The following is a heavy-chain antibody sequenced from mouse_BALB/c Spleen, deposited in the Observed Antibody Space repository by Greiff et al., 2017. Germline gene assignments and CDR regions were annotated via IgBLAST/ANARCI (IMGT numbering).Heavy chain of an antibody. CDR1: GYTFSSYW. V-gene: IGHV1-9*01. J-gene: IGHJ4*01. CDR3: ARLRVYYYAMDY. D-gene: IGHD1-1*01. CDR2: ILPGSGST. Sequence: VQLQESGAELMKPGASVKISCKATGYTFSSYWIEWVKQRPGHGLEWIGEILPGSGSTNYNEKFKGKATFTADTSSNTAYMQLSSLTSEDSAVYYSARLRVYYYAMDYWGQGTSVTVSS.